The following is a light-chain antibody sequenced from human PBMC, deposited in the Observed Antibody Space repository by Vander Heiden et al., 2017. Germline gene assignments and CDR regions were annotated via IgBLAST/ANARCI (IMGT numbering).Light chain of an antibody. CDR3: QQYTNWPPFT. CDR1: QSVSRS. J-gene: IGKJ4*01. Sequence: ERVMTQSPATLSVSPGERATLSCRASQSVSRSLAWYQQKPGQAPRLLIYGASTRATGVPARFSGGGSGTEFNLTISSLQSEDVAVYYCQQYTNWPPFTFGGGTKVEIK. V-gene: IGKV3-15*01. CDR2: GAS.